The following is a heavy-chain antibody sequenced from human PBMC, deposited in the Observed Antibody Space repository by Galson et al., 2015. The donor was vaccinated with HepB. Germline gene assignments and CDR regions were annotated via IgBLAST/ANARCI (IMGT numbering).Heavy chain of an antibody. V-gene: IGHV3-48*02. D-gene: IGHD2-15*01. CDR1: GFNFNTYG. CDR2: ISSDSSAT. CDR3: ARGFSPSIAAPDY. Sequence: SLRLSCAASGFNFNTYGMNWVRQAPGKGLEWISYISSDSSATVYADSVKGRFTISRDNARNSLYLQMNSLRDEDTAVYSCARGFSPSIAAPDYWGQGTLITVSS. J-gene: IGHJ4*02.